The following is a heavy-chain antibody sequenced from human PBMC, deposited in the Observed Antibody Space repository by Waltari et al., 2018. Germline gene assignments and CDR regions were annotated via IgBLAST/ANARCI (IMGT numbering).Heavy chain of an antibody. CDR3: ASEVYSSSWSNTPFDY. D-gene: IGHD6-13*01. V-gene: IGHV1-46*01. J-gene: IGHJ4*02. CDR1: GYTFTSYY. CDR2: INPSGGST. Sequence: QVQLVQSGAEVKKPGASVKVSCKASGYTFTSYYMHWVRQAPGQGLEWMGIINPSGGSTSYAQKFQGRVTMTRDTSTSTVYMELSSLRSEDTAVYYCASEVYSSSWSNTPFDYWGQGTLVTVSS.